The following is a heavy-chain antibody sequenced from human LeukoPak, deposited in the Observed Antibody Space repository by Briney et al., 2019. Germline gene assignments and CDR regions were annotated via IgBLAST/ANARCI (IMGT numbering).Heavy chain of an antibody. D-gene: IGHD6-19*01. V-gene: IGHV3-23*01. CDR3: ARKALLSRGWFFDF. Sequence: PGGSLRLSCAASGFTLSSYAMSWVRQAPGKGLEWVSAISDSGNTYHADSVKGRFTISRDNAKNSLYLQMNSLKAEDTAVYYCARKALLSRGWFFDFWGQGTQVTVSS. CDR1: GFTLSSYA. CDR2: ISDSGNT. J-gene: IGHJ4*02.